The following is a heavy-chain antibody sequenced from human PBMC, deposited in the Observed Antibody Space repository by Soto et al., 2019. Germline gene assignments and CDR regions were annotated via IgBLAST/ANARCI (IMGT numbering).Heavy chain of an antibody. CDR3: AKDRQWLFDY. Sequence: QVQLVESGGGVVQPGRSLRLSCAASGFTFSSYGMHWVRQAPGKGLEWVAVISYDGSNKYYADSVKGRFTISRDNSKNTLYLQMNSLRAEDTAVYYCAKDRQWLFDYWGQGTLVTVSS. CDR1: GFTFSSYG. V-gene: IGHV3-30*18. CDR2: ISYDGSNK. D-gene: IGHD6-19*01. J-gene: IGHJ4*02.